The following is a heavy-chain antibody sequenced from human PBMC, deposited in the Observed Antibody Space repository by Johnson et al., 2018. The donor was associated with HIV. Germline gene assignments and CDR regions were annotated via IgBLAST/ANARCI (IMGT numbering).Heavy chain of an antibody. J-gene: IGHJ3*02. Sequence: VSSYWMSWVRQAPGKGLEWVSVTYSGGSTYYADSVKGRFTISRDNSKNTLYLQMNSLRAEDTAVYYCARRIAAADDAFDIWGHGTMVTVSS. CDR1: VSSYW. D-gene: IGHD6-25*01. CDR3: ARRIAAADDAFDI. V-gene: IGHV3-53*01. CDR2: TYSGGST.